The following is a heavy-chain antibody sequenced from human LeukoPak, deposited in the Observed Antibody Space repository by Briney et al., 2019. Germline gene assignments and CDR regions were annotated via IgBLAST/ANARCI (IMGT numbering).Heavy chain of an antibody. D-gene: IGHD6-19*01. J-gene: IGHJ5*02. CDR1: GFTFSSYA. CDR2: ISGSGGST. CDR3: ASSGWFSRDWFDP. V-gene: IGHV3-23*01. Sequence: GGSLRLSCAASGFTFSSYAMSWVRQAPGKGLEWVSAISGSGGSTYYADSVKGRFTISRDNSKNTLYLQMNSLRAEDTAVYYCASSGWFSRDWFDPWGQRTLVTVSS.